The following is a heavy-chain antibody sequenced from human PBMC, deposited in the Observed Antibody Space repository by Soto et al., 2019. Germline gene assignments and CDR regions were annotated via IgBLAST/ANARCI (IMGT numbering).Heavy chain of an antibody. CDR1: GGSFSGYY. J-gene: IGHJ4*02. CDR3: ARDKITGLFDY. Sequence: QVQLQQWGAGLLKPSETLSLTCAAYGGSFSGYYWTWIRQPPGTGLEWIGEINHSGSTNYNPSLKSRVTISVDTSKNQFSLKLTSVTAAATAVYYCARDKITGLFDYWGQGTLVTVSS. D-gene: IGHD2-8*02. CDR2: INHSGST. V-gene: IGHV4-34*01.